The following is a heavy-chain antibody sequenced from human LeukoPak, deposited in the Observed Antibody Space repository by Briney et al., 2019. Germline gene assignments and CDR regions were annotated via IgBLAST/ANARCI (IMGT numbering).Heavy chain of an antibody. J-gene: IGHJ5*02. CDR1: GYTFTSYY. CDR2: INPSGGST. D-gene: IGHD7-27*01. CDR3: ARDFAWGSGGAPIDDNWLDP. Sequence: ASVTVSCKASGYTFTSYYMHWVRQAPGQGLEWMGIINPSGGSTNYAPKFQDRATMTTDTSTSTAYIELRSLRFDDTAVYYCARDFAWGSGGAPIDDNWLDPWGQGTLVTVSS. V-gene: IGHV1-46*01.